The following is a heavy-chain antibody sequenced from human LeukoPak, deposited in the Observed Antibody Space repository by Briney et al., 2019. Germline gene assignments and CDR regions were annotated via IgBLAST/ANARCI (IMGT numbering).Heavy chain of an antibody. CDR3: AKMRDFWSGYLGYFDL. J-gene: IGHJ2*01. CDR2: ISAGGSST. Sequence: PGGSLRLSCAASGFTFSSDAMSWVRQAPGKGLEWVAAISAGGSSTYSADSVKGRFTISRDNSKNTLYLRMNSLRAEDTAVYYCAKMRDFWSGYLGYFDLWGRGTLVTVSS. V-gene: IGHV3-23*01. CDR1: GFTFSSDA. D-gene: IGHD3-3*01.